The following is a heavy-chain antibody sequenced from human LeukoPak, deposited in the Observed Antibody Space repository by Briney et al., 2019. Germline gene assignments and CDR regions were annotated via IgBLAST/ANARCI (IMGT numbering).Heavy chain of an antibody. Sequence: SVTVSCKASGGTFSIYAISWVRQAPGQGLEWMGGIIPIFGTANYAQKFQGRVTITADESTSTAYMELSSLRSEDTAVYYCARGLYGDYDPPDYWGQGTLVTVSS. CDR3: ARGLYGDYDPPDY. J-gene: IGHJ4*02. D-gene: IGHD4-17*01. CDR2: IIPIFGTA. V-gene: IGHV1-69*01. CDR1: GGTFSIYA.